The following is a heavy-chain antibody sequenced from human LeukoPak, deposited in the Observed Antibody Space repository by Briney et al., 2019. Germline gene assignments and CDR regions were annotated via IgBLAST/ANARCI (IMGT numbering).Heavy chain of an antibody. V-gene: IGHV4-59*08. D-gene: IGHD1-1*01. J-gene: IGHJ6*02. Sequence: SGTLSLTCTVSGGSVSSHYWSWIRQPPGKGLEWLGYIYYTGTTNYNPSLKSRVIISVDTSNNQFSLNLSSVTAADTAVYYCARHRAGTYYYGMDVWGQGTTVTVPS. CDR1: GGSVSSHY. CDR3: ARHRAGTYYYGMDV. CDR2: IYYTGTT.